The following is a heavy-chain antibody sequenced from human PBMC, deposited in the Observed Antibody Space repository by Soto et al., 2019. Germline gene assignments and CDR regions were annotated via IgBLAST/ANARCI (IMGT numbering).Heavy chain of an antibody. J-gene: IGHJ4*02. CDR2: INHSGIT. Sequence: TLSLTCTVSGGSFSGYFWTWIRQPPGKGLEWLAEINHSGITNYNPSVESRVSMSVDTSKNQFSLRLYSVTAADTAVYYCVRGPYNYNSRYFDYWGQGTLVTVSS. CDR1: GGSFSGYF. D-gene: IGHD1-1*01. CDR3: VRGPYNYNSRYFDY. V-gene: IGHV4-34*01.